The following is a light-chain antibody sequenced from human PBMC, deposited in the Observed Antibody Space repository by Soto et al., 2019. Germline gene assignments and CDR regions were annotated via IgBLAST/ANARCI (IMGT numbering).Light chain of an antibody. J-gene: IGKJ1*01. CDR3: QPYYSYQWK. Sequence: AIRMTQSPSSLAASTGDRVTITCRASQGISSYLAWYQQKPGKAPKLLIYAASTLQSGVPSRFSGSGSGTDFPLTTSRLQSADFATYYCQPYYSYQWKFGQGTKVDI. CDR1: QGISSY. CDR2: AAS. V-gene: IGKV1-8*01.